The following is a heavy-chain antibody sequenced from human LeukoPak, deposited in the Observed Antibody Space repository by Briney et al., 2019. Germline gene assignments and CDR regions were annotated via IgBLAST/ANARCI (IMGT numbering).Heavy chain of an antibody. J-gene: IGHJ5*02. CDR2: INPNSGGT. CDR1: GYTLTGYY. CDR3: ARGRGLSYYDILTGYYVGWFDP. Sequence: ASVKVSCKASGYTLTGYYMHWVRQAPGQGLEWMGWINPNSGGTNYAQKFQGRVTMTRDTSISTAYMELSRLRSDDTAVYYCARGRGLSYYDILTGYYVGWFDPWGQGTLVTVSS. V-gene: IGHV1-2*02. D-gene: IGHD3-9*01.